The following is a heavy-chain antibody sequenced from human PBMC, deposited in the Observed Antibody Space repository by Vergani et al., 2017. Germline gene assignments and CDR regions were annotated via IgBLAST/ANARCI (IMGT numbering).Heavy chain of an antibody. CDR2: IYSGGSR. J-gene: IGHJ6*02. CDR1: GFTVSSNY. CDR3: ARDLPPNYYGMDV. Sequence: EVQLVESGGGLIQPGGSLRLSCAASGFTVSSNYMSWVRQAPGKGRERGSVIYSGGSRYYAESVKGRFTISRDNSKNTLYLQMNSLRAEDTAVYYCARDLPPNYYGMDVWGQGTTVTVSS. V-gene: IGHV3-53*01.